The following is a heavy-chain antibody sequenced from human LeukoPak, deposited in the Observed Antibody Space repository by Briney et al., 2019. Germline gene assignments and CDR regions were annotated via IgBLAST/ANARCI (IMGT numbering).Heavy chain of an antibody. Sequence: QPGGSLRLSCAASGFTFSSYEMNWVRQAPGKGLEWVSYISSSGSTIYYADSVKGRFTISRDNAKNSLYLQMNSLRAEDTAVYYCARAVWELHPFDYWGQGTLVTVSS. CDR3: ARAVWELHPFDY. D-gene: IGHD1-26*01. J-gene: IGHJ4*02. V-gene: IGHV3-48*03. CDR2: ISSSGSTI. CDR1: GFTFSSYE.